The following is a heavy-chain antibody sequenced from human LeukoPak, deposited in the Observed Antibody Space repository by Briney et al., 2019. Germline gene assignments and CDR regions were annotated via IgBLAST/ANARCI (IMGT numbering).Heavy chain of an antibody. CDR1: GGSISSYY. Sequence: SETLSLTCTVSGGSISSYYWSWIRQPAGKGLEWIGRIYTSGSTNCNPSLKSRVTISVDKSKNQFSLKLSSVTAADTAVYYCARGRVTGDYYYYYYMDVWGKGTTVTVSS. V-gene: IGHV4-4*07. CDR2: IYTSGST. D-gene: IGHD7-27*01. CDR3: ARGRVTGDYYYYYYMDV. J-gene: IGHJ6*03.